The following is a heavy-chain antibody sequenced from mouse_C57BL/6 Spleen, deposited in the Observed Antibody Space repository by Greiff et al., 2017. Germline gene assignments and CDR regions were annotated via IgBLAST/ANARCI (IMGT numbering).Heavy chain of an antibody. J-gene: IGHJ3*01. V-gene: IGHV1-80*01. CDR3: ASSPWFAY. CDR2: IYPGDGDT. CDR1: GYAFSSYW. Sequence: VQLVESGAELVKPGASVKISCKASGYAFSSYWMNWVKQRPGKGLEWIGQIYPGDGDTNYNGKFKGKATLTADKSSSTAYMQLSSLTSEDSAVYFCASSPWFAYWGQGTLVTVSA.